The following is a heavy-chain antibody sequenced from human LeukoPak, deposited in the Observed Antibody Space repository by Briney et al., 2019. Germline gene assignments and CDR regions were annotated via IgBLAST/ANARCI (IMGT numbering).Heavy chain of an antibody. V-gene: IGHV5-51*01. Sequence: GESLKISCKGSGYSFTSYWIGWVRQMPGKGLEWMGIIYPGDSDTRYSPSFQGQVTISADKSISTAYLQWSSLRASDTAMYYCARSIGDIVVVPAAILDYWGQGTLVTVSS. CDR2: IYPGDSDT. CDR3: ARSIGDIVVVPAAILDY. J-gene: IGHJ4*02. CDR1: GYSFTSYW. D-gene: IGHD2-2*02.